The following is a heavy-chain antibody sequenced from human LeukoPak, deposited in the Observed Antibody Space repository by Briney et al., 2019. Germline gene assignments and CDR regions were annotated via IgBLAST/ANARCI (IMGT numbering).Heavy chain of an antibody. D-gene: IGHD2-15*01. Sequence: ASVKVSCKASGYTFTDYYMYWVRQAPGQGLEWMGWINLNSGGTNFAQRFQGRVTMTRDTSISTAYMDLSRLISDDTAVYYCARDAGYCTGGSCWYFDHWGQGTLVTVSS. CDR1: GYTFTDYY. CDR3: ARDAGYCTGGSCWYFDH. V-gene: IGHV1-2*02. J-gene: IGHJ4*02. CDR2: INLNSGGT.